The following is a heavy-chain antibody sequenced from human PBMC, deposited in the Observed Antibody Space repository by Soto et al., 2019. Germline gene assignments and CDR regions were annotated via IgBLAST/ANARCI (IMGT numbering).Heavy chain of an antibody. CDR3: ARDLDYCSGGSCYSGAFDI. V-gene: IGHV3-74*01. CDR1: GFTFSSYW. D-gene: IGHD2-15*01. J-gene: IGHJ3*02. CDR2: INSDGSST. Sequence: PGGSLSLSCAASGFTFSSYWMHWVRQAPGKGLVWVSRINSDGSSTSYTDSVKGRFTISRDNAKNTLYLQMNSLRAEDTAVYYCARDLDYCSGGSCYSGAFDIWGQGTMVTVSS.